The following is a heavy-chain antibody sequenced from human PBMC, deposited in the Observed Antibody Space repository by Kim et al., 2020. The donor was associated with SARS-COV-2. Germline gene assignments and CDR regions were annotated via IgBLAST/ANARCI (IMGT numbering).Heavy chain of an antibody. Sequence: KFQGRVTITADKSTSTAYMELSSLRSEDTAVYYCSRDPATVITTVTNFDYWGQGTLVTVSS. CDR3: SRDPATVITTVTNFDY. J-gene: IGHJ4*02. V-gene: IGHV1-69*04. D-gene: IGHD4-17*01.